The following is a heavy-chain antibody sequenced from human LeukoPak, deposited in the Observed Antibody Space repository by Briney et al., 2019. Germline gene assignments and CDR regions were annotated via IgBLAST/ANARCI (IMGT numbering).Heavy chain of an antibody. CDR2: IWYDGSNK. CDR1: GFTFSSYF. J-gene: IGHJ4*02. CDR3: ARERGRLRNFDWLLGTVDY. D-gene: IGHD3-9*01. Sequence: GESLKISCAVSGFTFSSYFMHWVRQAPGKGLEWVAVIWYDGSNKYYADSVKGRFTISRDNSKNTLYLEMNSLRTEDTAVYYCARERGRLRNFDWLLGTVDYWGQGALVTVSS. V-gene: IGHV3-33*01.